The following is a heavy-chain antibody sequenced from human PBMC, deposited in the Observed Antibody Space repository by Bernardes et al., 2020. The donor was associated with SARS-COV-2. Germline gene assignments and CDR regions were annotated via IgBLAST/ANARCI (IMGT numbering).Heavy chain of an antibody. CDR2: IKTDGSST. CDR3: ARGALSGTYGVGDY. V-gene: IGHV3-74*01. Sequence: GGSLRLSCAAAGFTCSNHWTHGVRQVPGKGLVWVSRIKTDGSSTSYADSVKGRFTISRDNAKNTLYLQMNSLRVEDPAVYYCARGALSGTYGVGDYWGQGTPVPVSS. CDR1: GFTCSNHW. J-gene: IGHJ4*02. D-gene: IGHD1-26*01.